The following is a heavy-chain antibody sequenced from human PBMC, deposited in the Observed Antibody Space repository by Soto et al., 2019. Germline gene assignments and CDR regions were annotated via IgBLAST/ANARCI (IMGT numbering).Heavy chain of an antibody. D-gene: IGHD6-13*01. CDR1: GFSLSTSGVG. V-gene: IGHV2-5*02. J-gene: IGHJ3*02. Sequence: SGRTLVNPTQTLTLTCTVSGFSLSTSGVGVDWIRQPPGKALEWLALIYWDDEKRYSPSLKSRLTITKDTSKNQVVLTMTNMDPVDTATYYCAHRRTLIAGDAFYIWGQGTMVTVSS. CDR3: AHRRTLIAGDAFYI. CDR2: IYWDDEK.